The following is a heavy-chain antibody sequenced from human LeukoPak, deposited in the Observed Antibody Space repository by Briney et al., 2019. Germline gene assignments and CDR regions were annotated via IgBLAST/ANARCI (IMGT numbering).Heavy chain of an antibody. CDR3: AKSIEYCGADCYGYFDL. CDR2: INPNSGAT. Sequence: WASVKVSCKPSGYTFTGYYMHWVRQAPGQGLEWMGRINPNSGATNYAQKFQGRVTMTRDTSISTAYMELTTLRSDDTAVYYCAKSIEYCGADCYGYFDLWGRGTLVTVSS. J-gene: IGHJ2*01. D-gene: IGHD2-21*02. V-gene: IGHV1-2*06. CDR1: GYTFTGYY.